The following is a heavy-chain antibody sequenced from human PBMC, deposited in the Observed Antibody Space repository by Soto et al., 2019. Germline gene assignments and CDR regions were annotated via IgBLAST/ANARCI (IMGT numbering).Heavy chain of an antibody. J-gene: IGHJ4*02. Sequence: QVQLVQSGAEVKQPGSSVKVSCKVSGGTFASYSIAWVRQVPGQGLEWMGRLLPLLDLANYAQKFQGRVTITADKSTATAYMELNSLTSEDTAVNFCARDLPAYNWGQGILVTVSS. CDR2: LLPLLDLA. D-gene: IGHD2-2*02. CDR1: GGTFASYS. CDR3: ARDLPAYN. V-gene: IGHV1-69*04.